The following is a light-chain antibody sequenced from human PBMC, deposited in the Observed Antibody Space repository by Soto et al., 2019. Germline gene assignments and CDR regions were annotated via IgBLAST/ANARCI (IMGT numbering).Light chain of an antibody. CDR3: QQYNTYPWT. Sequence: DIQMTQSPSTLSASVGDRVTITCRASQSINDWLAWYQQKPGKAPKLLISKASGLASGVPSRFSGSGAWTEFPLIISSLQPDDFATYYCQQYNTYPWTFGQGTKVEVK. CDR2: KAS. J-gene: IGKJ1*01. V-gene: IGKV1-5*03. CDR1: QSINDW.